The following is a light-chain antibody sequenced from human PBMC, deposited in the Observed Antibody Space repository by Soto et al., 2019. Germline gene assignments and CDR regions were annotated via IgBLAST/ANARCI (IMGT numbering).Light chain of an antibody. V-gene: IGKV1-39*01. Sequence: DIQMTQSPASLSASVGDRVTVTCLASHNIGTYLNWYQQQPGKAPKLLIYAASTLQSGVPSRFSGRGSGTDFTLTISSLQPEDCATYYCQQSYGIPYTFGQGTKAEIK. CDR2: AAS. J-gene: IGKJ2*01. CDR1: HNIGTY. CDR3: QQSYGIPYT.